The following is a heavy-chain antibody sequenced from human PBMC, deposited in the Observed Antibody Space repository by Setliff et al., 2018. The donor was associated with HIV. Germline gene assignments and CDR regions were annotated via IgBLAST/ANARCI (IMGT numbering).Heavy chain of an antibody. CDR1: GFTFSTYS. V-gene: IGHV3-23*01. Sequence: PGGSLRLSCVASGFTFSTYSMNWVRQAPGKGLEWISASGSGGDTYYADSVKGRFTISRDQSRSTLYLQMNSLRADDTAVYYCAADVRWPKDAFAFWGQGTMVTVSS. J-gene: IGHJ3*01. D-gene: IGHD3-10*02. CDR3: AADVRWPKDAFAF. CDR2: SGSGGDT.